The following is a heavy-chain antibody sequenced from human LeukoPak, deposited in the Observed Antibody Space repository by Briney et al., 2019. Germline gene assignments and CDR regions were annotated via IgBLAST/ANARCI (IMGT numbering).Heavy chain of an antibody. Sequence: VKVSCKVSGYTFTDYYMHWVQQAPGKGLEWMGLVDPEDGDTIYAEKFQGRVTITADTSTDTADMKLSSLSSEDAAVYYCGTGTVAGQVDYWGQGTLVTVSS. V-gene: IGHV1-69-2*01. CDR2: VDPEDGDT. J-gene: IGHJ4*02. D-gene: IGHD6-19*01. CDR3: GTGTVAGQVDY. CDR1: GYTFTDYY.